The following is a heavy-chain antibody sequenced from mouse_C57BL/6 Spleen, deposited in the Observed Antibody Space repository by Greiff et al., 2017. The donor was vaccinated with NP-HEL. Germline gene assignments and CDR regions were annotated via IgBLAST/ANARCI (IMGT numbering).Heavy chain of an antibody. V-gene: IGHV5-17*01. CDR3: ARGVAKPYFDY. J-gene: IGHJ2*01. CDR2: ISSGSSTI. CDR1: GFTFSDYG. Sequence: EVKLMESGGGLVKPGGSLKLSCAASGFTFSDYGMHWVRQAPEKGLEWVAYISSGSSTIYYADTVKGRFTISRDNAKNTLFLQMTSLRSEDTAMYYCARGVAKPYFDYWGQGTTLTVSS. D-gene: IGHD1-1*02.